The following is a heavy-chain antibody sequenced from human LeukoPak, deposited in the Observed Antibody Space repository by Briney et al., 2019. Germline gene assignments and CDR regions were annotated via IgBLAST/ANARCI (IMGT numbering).Heavy chain of an antibody. CDR2: IYPGDSDT. CDR3: ARDGYCSSTSCYAYDY. D-gene: IGHD2-2*01. V-gene: IGHV5-51*01. CDR1: GYSFTSYW. Sequence: GESLKISCKGSGYSFTSYWIGWVRQMPGKGLEWMGIIYPGDSDTRYSPSFQGQVTISADKSISTAYLQWSSLKASDTAVYYCARDGYCSSTSCYAYDYWGQGTLVTVSS. J-gene: IGHJ4*02.